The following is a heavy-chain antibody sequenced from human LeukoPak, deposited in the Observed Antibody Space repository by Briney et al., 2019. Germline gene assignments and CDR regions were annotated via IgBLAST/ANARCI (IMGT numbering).Heavy chain of an antibody. V-gene: IGHV1-18*01. CDR3: PRVIHVGSSWYDRRRWFDP. D-gene: IGHD6-13*01. CDR2: ISAYNGNT. CDR1: GYTFTSYG. Sequence: ASVKVSCKASGYTFTSYGISWVRQAPGQGLEWMGWISAYNGNTNCAQKLQGRGTMTTDTATSTAYMELRSLRSDDTAVYYCPRVIHVGSSWYDRRRWFDPWGQGTLVTVSS. J-gene: IGHJ5*02.